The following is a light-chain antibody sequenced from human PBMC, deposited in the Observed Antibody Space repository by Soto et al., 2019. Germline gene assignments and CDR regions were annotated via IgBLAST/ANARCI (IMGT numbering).Light chain of an antibody. J-gene: IGKJ4*01. Sequence: EIVLTQSPATLSLSPEERATLSCGASQSVSGNYLAWYQQKPGLAPRLLIYDASSRATGIPDRFSGSGSGTDFTLTISRLEPEDFAVYYCQQYGSSPFTFGGGTKVEIK. CDR2: DAS. CDR3: QQYGSSPFT. V-gene: IGKV3D-20*01. CDR1: QSVSGNY.